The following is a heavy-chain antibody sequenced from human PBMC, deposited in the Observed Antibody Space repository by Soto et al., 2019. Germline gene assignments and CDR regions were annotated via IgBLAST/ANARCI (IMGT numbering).Heavy chain of an antibody. CDR2: ISYDGSNK. V-gene: IGHV3-30*04. CDR1: GFTFSSYA. CDR3: AKDRRAIAAGFDY. D-gene: IGHD6-6*01. J-gene: IGHJ4*02. Sequence: GGSLRLSCAASGFTFSSYAMHWVRQAPGKGLEWVAVISYDGSNKYYADSVKGRFTISRDNSKNTLYLQMNSLRAEDTAVYYCAKDRRAIAAGFDYWGQGTLVTVSS.